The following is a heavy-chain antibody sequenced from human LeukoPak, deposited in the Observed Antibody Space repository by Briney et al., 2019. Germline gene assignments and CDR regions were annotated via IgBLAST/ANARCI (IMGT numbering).Heavy chain of an antibody. Sequence: PSETLSLTCTVSGGSISSYYWSWIRQPAGKGLEWIGRIYTSGSTNYNPSLKSRVTISVDTSKNQFSLKLSSVTAADTAVYYCARDLGGYSYGPIYFDYWGQGTLVTVSS. CDR2: IYTSGST. J-gene: IGHJ4*02. CDR1: GGSISSYY. V-gene: IGHV4-4*07. D-gene: IGHD5-18*01. CDR3: ARDLGGYSYGPIYFDY.